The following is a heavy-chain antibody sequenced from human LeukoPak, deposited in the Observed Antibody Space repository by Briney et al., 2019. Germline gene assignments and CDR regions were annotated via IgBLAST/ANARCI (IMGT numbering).Heavy chain of an antibody. J-gene: IGHJ3*02. V-gene: IGHV4-31*03. CDR3: ARDSPKASAAFDI. CDR1: GASSNSDDQY. Sequence: SETLSLTCTVSGASSNSDDQYWNWIRQSPGKGLEWIGSIHPSGMLYNNPSLESRVTMSRDTSKNQFSLNLSSVTAADTAVYYCARDSPKASAAFDIWGPGTMVTVSS. CDR2: IHPSGML.